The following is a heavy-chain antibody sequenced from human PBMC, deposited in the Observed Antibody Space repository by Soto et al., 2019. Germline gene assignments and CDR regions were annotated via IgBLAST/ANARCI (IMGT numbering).Heavy chain of an antibody. Sequence: QVQLVQSGAELRKPGASVKVSCKASGYTFSSYYVHWVRQAPGQGLEWMVRINPSGVKTTYAQKFQGRVTMTRDTATTTVYMELLGLRSEATAVYYCARAGTGHNSGWTSELGYWGQGTLVTVSS. J-gene: IGHJ4*02. V-gene: IGHV1-46*01. D-gene: IGHD5-12*01. CDR2: INPSGVKT. CDR1: GYTFSSYY. CDR3: ARAGTGHNSGWTSELGY.